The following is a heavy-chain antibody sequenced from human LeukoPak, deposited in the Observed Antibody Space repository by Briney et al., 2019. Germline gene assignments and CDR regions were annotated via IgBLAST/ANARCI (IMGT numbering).Heavy chain of an antibody. D-gene: IGHD2-2*01. CDR3: ARGLQYQPLKALGYYYMDV. Sequence: ASVKASCKASGGTFSSHAIAWVRQAPGQGPEWMGGIIPISGTANYAQKFQGRVTITTDESTSTAYMELSSLTSDDTAVYYCARGLQYQPLKALGYYYMDVWGEGTTVTVSS. J-gene: IGHJ6*03. CDR2: IIPISGTA. CDR1: GGTFSSHA. V-gene: IGHV1-69*05.